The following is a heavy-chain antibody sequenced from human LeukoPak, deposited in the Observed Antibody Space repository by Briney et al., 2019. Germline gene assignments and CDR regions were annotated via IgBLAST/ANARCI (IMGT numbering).Heavy chain of an antibody. J-gene: IGHJ4*02. CDR3: AKGRSSGTPYYFDY. D-gene: IGHD3-22*01. Sequence: GGSLRLSCAASGFTFSSYGLSWVRQAPGKGLEWVSAISGSGGSTYYADSVKGRFTISRGNSKNTLYLQMNSLRAEDTAVYYCAKGRSSGTPYYFDYWGQGTLVTVSS. V-gene: IGHV3-23*01. CDR1: GFTFSSYG. CDR2: ISGSGGST.